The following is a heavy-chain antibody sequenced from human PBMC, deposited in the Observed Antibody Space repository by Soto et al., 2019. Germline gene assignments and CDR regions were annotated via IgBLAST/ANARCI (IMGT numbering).Heavy chain of an antibody. J-gene: IGHJ4*01. Sequence: QVQLQESGPGLVKPSETLSLTCTVSGGSMSSYYWRWIRQPPGKGLEWIGCIYYSGTSNYNPSLKSGVTISVDTFKIQYSLKLNSVTAADTAVYYCARRWGGALEYWGHGTLVTVSS. CDR2: IYYSGTS. CDR3: ARRWGGALEY. D-gene: IGHD3-16*01. CDR1: GGSMSSYY. V-gene: IGHV4-59*08.